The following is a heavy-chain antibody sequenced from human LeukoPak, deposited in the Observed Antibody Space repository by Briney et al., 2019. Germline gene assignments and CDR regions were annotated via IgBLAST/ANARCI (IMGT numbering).Heavy chain of an antibody. V-gene: IGHV4-34*01. D-gene: IGHD3-9*01. J-gene: IGHJ4*02. Sequence: SETLSLTCTVYGGSFSDYFCTWIRQPPGKGLEWIGEINHCGSTNYNPSLKSRVSISVDTSNNQFSLKLTSVTAADTAVYYCARGYDILTGYSFYFDYWGPGTLVTVSS. CDR3: ARGYDILTGYSFYFDY. CDR2: INHCGST. CDR1: GGSFSDYF.